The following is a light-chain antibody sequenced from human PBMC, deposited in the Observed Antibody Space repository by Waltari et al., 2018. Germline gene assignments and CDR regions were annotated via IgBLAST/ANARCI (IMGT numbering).Light chain of an antibody. Sequence: DIQLTQSPSSLSASVGDRVTITCRASQSISHFLHWYQHNPGKAPNLVIYAAASLQSGVPSRFSGTGSGTDFTLTISSLQPEDFATYYCQQSYSTPYTFGQGTKVEVK. CDR1: QSISHF. J-gene: IGKJ2*01. CDR2: AAA. CDR3: QQSYSTPYT. V-gene: IGKV1-39*01.